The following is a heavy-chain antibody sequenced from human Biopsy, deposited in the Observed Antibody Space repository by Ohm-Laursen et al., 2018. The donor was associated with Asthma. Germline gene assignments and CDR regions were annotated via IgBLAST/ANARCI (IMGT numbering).Heavy chain of an antibody. Sequence: TLSLTCTVSGGSINIGDYYWSWIRQHPVKGLEWIGHIYYSGSIYYNPSLKSRVSISLDTSKNQFSLSLTSVTAADTAVYYCARTTYGHDGFDPWGQGTLVTVSS. D-gene: IGHD4-17*01. V-gene: IGHV4-31*03. J-gene: IGHJ5*02. CDR1: GGSINIGDYY. CDR2: IYYSGSI. CDR3: ARTTYGHDGFDP.